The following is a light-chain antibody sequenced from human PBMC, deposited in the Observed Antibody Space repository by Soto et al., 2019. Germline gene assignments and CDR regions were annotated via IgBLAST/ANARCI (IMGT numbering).Light chain of an antibody. CDR2: GAS. CDR1: QSVSSN. J-gene: IGKJ1*01. Sequence: EIVMTPSPATLSVSPGERATFSCRASQSVSSNLAWYQQKPGQAPRLLIYGASIRATGIPARFSGSGSGTEFTLTISSLQSEDFAVYYCQHYNNWPPWTFGQGTKVDIK. V-gene: IGKV3-15*01. CDR3: QHYNNWPPWT.